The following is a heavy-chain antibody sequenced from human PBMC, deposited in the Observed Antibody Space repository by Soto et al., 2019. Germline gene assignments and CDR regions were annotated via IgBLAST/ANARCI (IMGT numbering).Heavy chain of an antibody. Sequence: QVQLQQWGAGLLKPSETLSLTCAVYGGSFSGYYWSWIRQPPGKGLEWIGEINHSGSTNYNPSLKSRVTISVDTSKNQCSLKLSSVTAADTAVYYCARAGGRRYNRADDYWGQGTLVTVSS. CDR3: ARAGGRRYNRADDY. D-gene: IGHD1-1*01. CDR2: INHSGST. J-gene: IGHJ4*02. V-gene: IGHV4-34*01. CDR1: GGSFSGYY.